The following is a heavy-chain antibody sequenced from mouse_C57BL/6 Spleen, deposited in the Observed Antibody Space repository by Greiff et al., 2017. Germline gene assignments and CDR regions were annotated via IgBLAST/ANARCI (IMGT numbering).Heavy chain of an antibody. CDR2: IDPEDGDT. D-gene: IGHD1-1*01. Sequence: EVKLVESGAELVRPGASVKLSCTASGFNIKDYYMHWVKQRPEQGLEWIGRIDPEDGDTDYAPKFQGKATMTADTSSNTAYLQLSSLTSEDTAVYYCTTDYGSSYNFDYWGQGTTLTVSS. CDR3: TTDYGSSYNFDY. V-gene: IGHV14-1*01. J-gene: IGHJ2*01. CDR1: GFNIKDYY.